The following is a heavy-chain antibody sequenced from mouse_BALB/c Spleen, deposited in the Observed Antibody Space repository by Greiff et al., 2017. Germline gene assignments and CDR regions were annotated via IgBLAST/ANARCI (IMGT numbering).Heavy chain of an antibody. J-gene: IGHJ2*01. Sequence: QVQLQQPGAELVMRGASVKMSCKASGYTFTDYWMHWVKQRPGQGLEWIGAIDTSDSYTSYNQKFKGKATLTVDESSSTAYMQLSSLTSEDSAVYYCATPDSSGYFDDWGQGTTLTVSS. D-gene: IGHD3-2*01. CDR1: GYTFTDYW. CDR3: ATPDSSGYFDD. CDR2: IDTSDSYT. V-gene: IGHV1-69*01.